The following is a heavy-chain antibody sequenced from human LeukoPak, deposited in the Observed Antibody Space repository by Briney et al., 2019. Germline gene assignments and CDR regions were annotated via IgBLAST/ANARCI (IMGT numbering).Heavy chain of an antibody. V-gene: IGHV3-30-3*01. D-gene: IGHD2-2*01. J-gene: IGHJ3*02. CDR1: GFTFSSYA. CDR2: ISYDGSNK. Sequence: PGGSLRLSCAASGFTFSSYAMHWVRQAPGKGLEWVAVISYDGSNKYYADSVKGRFTISRDNSKNTLYLQMNSLRPEDTAVYYCARDRGLGYCSSTSCYDAFDIWGQGTMVTVSS. CDR3: ARDRGLGYCSSTSCYDAFDI.